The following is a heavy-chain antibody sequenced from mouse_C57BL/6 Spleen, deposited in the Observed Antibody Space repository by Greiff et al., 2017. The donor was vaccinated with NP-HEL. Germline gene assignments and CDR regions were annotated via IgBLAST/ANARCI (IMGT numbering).Heavy chain of an antibody. V-gene: IGHV1-78*01. CDR2: IYPRDGST. CDR3: AREFGVYYYGGGYFDV. J-gene: IGHJ1*03. CDR1: GYTFTDHT. D-gene: IGHD1-1*01. Sequence: VKLQESDAELVKPGASVKISCKVSGYTFTDHTIHWMKQRPEQGLEWIGYIYPRDGSTKYNEKFKGKATLTADKSSSTAYMQLNSLTSEDSAVYFCAREFGVYYYGGGYFDVWGTGTTVTVSS.